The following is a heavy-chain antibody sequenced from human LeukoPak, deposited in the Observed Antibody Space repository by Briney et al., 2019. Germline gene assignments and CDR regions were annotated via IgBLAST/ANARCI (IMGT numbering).Heavy chain of an antibody. Sequence: SETLSLTCAVYGVSFSGYYWSWIRQPPGKGLEWIGEINHSGSTNYNPSLKSRVTISVDTSKNQFSLKLSSVTAADTAVYYCARGVSSSWYGVDYWGQGTLVTVSS. CDR2: INHSGST. J-gene: IGHJ4*02. V-gene: IGHV4-34*01. CDR1: GVSFSGYY. D-gene: IGHD6-13*01. CDR3: ARGVSSSWYGVDY.